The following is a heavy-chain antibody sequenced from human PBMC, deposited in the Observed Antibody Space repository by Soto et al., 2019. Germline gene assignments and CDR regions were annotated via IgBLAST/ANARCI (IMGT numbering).Heavy chain of an antibody. V-gene: IGHV1-8*01. Sequence: ASVKVSCKASGYTLTSYDINWVRQATGQGNEWMGWMNPNSGNTGYAQKFQGRVTMTRNTSISTAYMELSSLRSEDTAVYYCARERGRLPYYYYYMDVWGKGTTVTVSS. CDR1: GYTLTSYD. CDR2: MNPNSGNT. D-gene: IGHD2-15*01. CDR3: ARERGRLPYYYYYMDV. J-gene: IGHJ6*03.